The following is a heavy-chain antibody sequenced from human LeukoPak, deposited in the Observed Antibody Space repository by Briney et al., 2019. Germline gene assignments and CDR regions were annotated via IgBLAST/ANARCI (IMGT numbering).Heavy chain of an antibody. CDR1: GFTFSSYA. CDR3: ARDPQSIAAAGYFDY. Sequence: GGSLRLSCAASGFTFSSYAMSWVRQAPGKGLEWVSAISGSGGSTYYADSVKGRFTISRDNSKNTLYLQMNSLRAEGTAVYYCARDPQSIAAAGYFDYWGQGTLVTVSS. J-gene: IGHJ4*02. V-gene: IGHV3-23*01. D-gene: IGHD6-13*01. CDR2: ISGSGGST.